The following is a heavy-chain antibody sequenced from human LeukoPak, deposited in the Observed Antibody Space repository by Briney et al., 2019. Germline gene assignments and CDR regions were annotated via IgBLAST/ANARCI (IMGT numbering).Heavy chain of an antibody. CDR1: GFTFSSYS. CDR3: ARDNDYSNHHDF. D-gene: IGHD4-11*01. CDR2: ISSSSSYI. J-gene: IGHJ4*02. Sequence: PGGSLRLSCAASGFTFSSYSMNWVRQAPGKGLEWVSSISSSSSYIYYADSVKGRFTISRDNAKNSLYLQMNSLRAEDTAVYYCARDNDYSNHHDFWGQGTLVTVSS. V-gene: IGHV3-21*01.